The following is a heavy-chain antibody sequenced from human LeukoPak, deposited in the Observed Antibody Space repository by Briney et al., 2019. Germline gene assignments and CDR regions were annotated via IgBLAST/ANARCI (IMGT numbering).Heavy chain of an antibody. CDR3: AKEEDIVVGRPLDY. CDR1: GFTVSSNY. D-gene: IGHD2-15*01. Sequence: PGGSLRLSCAASGFTVSSNYMSWVRQAPGKGLEWVSAISGSGGSTYYADSVKGRFTISRDNSKNTLYLQMNSLRAEDTAVYYCAKEEDIVVGRPLDYWGQGTLVTVSS. J-gene: IGHJ4*02. V-gene: IGHV3-23*01. CDR2: ISGSGGST.